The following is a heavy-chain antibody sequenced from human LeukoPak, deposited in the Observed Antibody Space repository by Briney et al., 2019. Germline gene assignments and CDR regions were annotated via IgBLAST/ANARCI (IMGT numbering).Heavy chain of an antibody. Sequence: ASVKVSCKASGYTFTGYYMRWVRQAPGQGLEWMGWINPNSGGTNYAQKFQGRVTMTRDTSISTAYMELSRLRSDDTAVYYCARDRRRIAARPGGEKDAFDIWGQGTMVTVSS. D-gene: IGHD6-6*01. CDR2: INPNSGGT. V-gene: IGHV1-2*02. CDR3: ARDRRRIAARPGGEKDAFDI. CDR1: GYTFTGYY. J-gene: IGHJ3*02.